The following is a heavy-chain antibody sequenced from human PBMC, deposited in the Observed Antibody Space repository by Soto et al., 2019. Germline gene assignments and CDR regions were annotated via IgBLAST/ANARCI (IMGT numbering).Heavy chain of an antibody. D-gene: IGHD2-21*01. CDR2: ISGSGDRA. J-gene: IGHJ4*02. CDR3: AKEMIASTLADFFDY. CDR1: GFTFSNYG. V-gene: IGHV3-23*01. Sequence: GGSLRLSCGASGFTFSNYGMTWVRQAPGRGLEWVSTISGSGDRAFYADPVKGRFTISRDNSKNTLYLQMNSLSAEDTAMYYCAKEMIASTLADFFDYWGQGILVTVSS.